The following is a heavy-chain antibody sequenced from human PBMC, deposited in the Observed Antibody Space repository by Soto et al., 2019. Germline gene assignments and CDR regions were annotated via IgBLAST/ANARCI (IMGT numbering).Heavy chain of an antibody. Sequence: EVQLVESGGGLVQPGGSLRVSCAASGFTFRSHRIHWVRQAPGKGLEWVSRIDTDGGGTSYADSVKGRFTISTDNAENTVYLQMNGLRVEGRGVYYCATVFDVWGQGALVTLSS. CDR2: IDTDGGGT. V-gene: IGHV3-74*01. CDR1: GFTFRSHR. J-gene: IGHJ4*02. CDR3: ATVFDV. D-gene: IGHD4-17*01.